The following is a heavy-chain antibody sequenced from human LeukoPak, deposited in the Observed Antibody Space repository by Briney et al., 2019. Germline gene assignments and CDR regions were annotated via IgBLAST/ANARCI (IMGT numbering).Heavy chain of an antibody. D-gene: IGHD3-10*01. Sequence: GGSLRLSCAASGFTFSSYGMHWVRQAPGKGLEWVTFIRYDGSNKYYADSVKGRFTISRDNSKNTLYLQMNSLRAEDTAVYYCAKDSSIYYYGSGSYKNWFDPWGQGTLVTVSS. CDR2: IRYDGSNK. J-gene: IGHJ5*02. CDR1: GFTFSSYG. V-gene: IGHV3-30*02. CDR3: AKDSSIYYYGSGSYKNWFDP.